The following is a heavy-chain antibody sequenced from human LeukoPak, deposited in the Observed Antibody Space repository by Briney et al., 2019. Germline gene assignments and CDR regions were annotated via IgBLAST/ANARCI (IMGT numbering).Heavy chain of an antibody. CDR3: ARGSLGDGSLLIDY. CDR2: INSDRSDI. CDR1: GFTFNRYW. V-gene: IGHV3-74*01. J-gene: IGHJ4*02. D-gene: IGHD3-10*01. Sequence: GGSLRLSCAASGFTFNRYWVHWVRQAPGKGLVWVSRINSDRSDIAYADSVKGRFTISRDNAKNTVYVQMHSLRAEDTPVYYCARGSLGDGSLLIDYWGQGTLVTVSS.